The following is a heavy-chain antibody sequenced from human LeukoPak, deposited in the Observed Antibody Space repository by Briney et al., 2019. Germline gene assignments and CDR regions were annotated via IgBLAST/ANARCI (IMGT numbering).Heavy chain of an antibody. Sequence: ASVKVSCKASGYTFTSYDINWVRQATGQGLEWMGWMNPNSGNTGYAQKFQGRVTITRNTSISTAYMELSSLRSEDTAVYYCARELSCSGGSCYSNGMDVWGQGTTVTVSS. CDR3: ARELSCSGGSCYSNGMDV. CDR1: GYTFTSYD. V-gene: IGHV1-8*03. CDR2: MNPNSGNT. D-gene: IGHD2-15*01. J-gene: IGHJ6*02.